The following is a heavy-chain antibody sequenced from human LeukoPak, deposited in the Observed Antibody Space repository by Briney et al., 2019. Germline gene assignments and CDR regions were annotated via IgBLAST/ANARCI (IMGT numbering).Heavy chain of an antibody. J-gene: IGHJ4*01. CDR1: GFTFSSYS. V-gene: IGHV3-21*01. CDR3: ARVVQWNFDY. D-gene: IGHD6-19*01. Sequence: GGSLRLSCAASGFTFSSYSMNWVRQAPGKGLEWVSSISSSSSYIYYADSVKGRFTISRDNAKNSLYLQMTSLRAEDTAVYYCARVVQWNFDYWGQGTLVTVSS. CDR2: ISSSSSYI.